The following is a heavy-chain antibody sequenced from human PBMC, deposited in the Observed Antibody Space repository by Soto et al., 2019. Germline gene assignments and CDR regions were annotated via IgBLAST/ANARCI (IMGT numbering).Heavy chain of an antibody. CDR1: GFTFSSYS. Sequence: GGSLRLSCAASGFTFSSYSMNWVRQAPGKGLEWVSSISSSSSYIYYADSVKGRFTISRDNAKNSLYLQMNSLRAEDTAVYYCARDRGIGIVVVPAATDPWGQGTLVTVSS. D-gene: IGHD2-2*01. J-gene: IGHJ5*02. V-gene: IGHV3-21*01. CDR2: ISSSSSYI. CDR3: ARDRGIGIVVVPAATDP.